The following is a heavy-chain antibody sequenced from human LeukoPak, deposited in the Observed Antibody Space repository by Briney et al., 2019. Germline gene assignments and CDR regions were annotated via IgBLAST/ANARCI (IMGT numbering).Heavy chain of an antibody. J-gene: IGHJ4*02. CDR1: ADSFTSYW. CDR3: ARQSRNLPFDY. V-gene: IGHV5-51*01. Sequence: GAALKISCKGFADSFTSYWIGWVRQMPGKGLGWMGIIYPGDSDTRYTPSFQGQVTTSADKSISTAYLQWSSLKASDTGMYYCARQSRNLPFDYWGQGTLVTVSS. CDR2: IYPGDSDT.